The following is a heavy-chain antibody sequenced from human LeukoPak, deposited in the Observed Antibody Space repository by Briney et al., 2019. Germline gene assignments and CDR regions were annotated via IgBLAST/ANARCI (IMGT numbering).Heavy chain of an antibody. D-gene: IGHD2-2*01. J-gene: IGHJ4*02. CDR2: INHSGST. CDR3: ARGRGGVVGSTSCDFDY. CDR1: GGSFSGYY. Sequence: SETLSLTCAVYGGSFSGYYWSWIRQPPGKGLEWIGEINHSGSTNYNPSLKSRVTISVDTSKNQFSLKLSSVTAADTAVYYCARGRGGVVGSTSCDFDYWGQGTLVTVSS. V-gene: IGHV4-34*01.